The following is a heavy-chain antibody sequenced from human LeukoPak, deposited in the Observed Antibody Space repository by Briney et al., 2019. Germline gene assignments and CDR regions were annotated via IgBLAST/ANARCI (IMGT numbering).Heavy chain of an antibody. CDR2: ISGSGGYT. V-gene: IGHV3-23*01. CDR1: GFTFSSYA. Sequence: GGSLRLSCAASGFTFSSYAMTWVRRPPGKGLEWVSSISGSGGYTSYADSVRGRFTISRDNSKNTVYLQMNSLRAEDTAVFYCAKNVGGVPINQNHLLDYWGQGTLVTVSS. D-gene: IGHD3-3*01. J-gene: IGHJ4*02. CDR3: AKNVGGVPINQNHLLDY.